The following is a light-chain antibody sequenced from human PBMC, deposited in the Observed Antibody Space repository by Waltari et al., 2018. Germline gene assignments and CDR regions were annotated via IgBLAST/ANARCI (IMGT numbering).Light chain of an antibody. CDR3: QQYEVSPLT. CDR1: RSITPKY. Sequence: IVLTQSPGILSLSPGERATLSCRAGRSITPKYLAWYQQKPGQTPRLRIYDASSRATGVPDRFSGSGSGTDFTLTIKRLEPEDFAIYYCQQYEVSPLTFGAGTKV. CDR2: DAS. J-gene: IGKJ4*01. V-gene: IGKV3-20*01.